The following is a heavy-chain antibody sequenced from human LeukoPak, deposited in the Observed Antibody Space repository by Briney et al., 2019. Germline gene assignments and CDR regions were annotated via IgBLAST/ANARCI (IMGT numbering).Heavy chain of an antibody. V-gene: IGHV3-53*01. CDR2: IYSGGST. Sequence: GGSLRLSCAASGFTFSNSWMHWVRQAPGKGLEWVSVIYSGGSTYYADSVKGRFTISRDNSKNTLYLQMNSLRAEDTAVYYCASKLLWFGELSDDAFDIWGQGTMVTVSS. D-gene: IGHD3-10*01. CDR3: ASKLLWFGELSDDAFDI. J-gene: IGHJ3*02. CDR1: GFTFSNSW.